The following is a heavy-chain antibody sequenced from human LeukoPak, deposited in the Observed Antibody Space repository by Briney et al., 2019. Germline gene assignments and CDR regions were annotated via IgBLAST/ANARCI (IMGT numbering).Heavy chain of an antibody. CDR1: GFTFSSNY. CDR2: IYSGGST. CDR3: ARALDGYNSYYFDY. J-gene: IGHJ4*02. Sequence: GGSLRLSCAASGFTFSSNYMSWVRQAPGKGLEWVSVIYSGGSTYYSDSVKGRFTISRDNSKNTLYLQMNSLRAEDTAVYYCARALDGYNSYYFDYWGQGTLVTVSP. V-gene: IGHV3-53*01. D-gene: IGHD5-24*01.